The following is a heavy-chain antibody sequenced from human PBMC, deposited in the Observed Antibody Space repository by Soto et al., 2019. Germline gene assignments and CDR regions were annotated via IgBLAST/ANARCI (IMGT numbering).Heavy chain of an antibody. D-gene: IGHD2-8*02. J-gene: IGHJ4*02. CDR3: ARDKEHTHCSVLGY. CDR2: TNYNGRN. V-gene: IGHV4-59*01. CDR1: GGTISPYF. Sequence: PSETLTLTCRVSGGTISPYFWSWVRQAPGKGLEWIGNTNYNGRNKYNYNPSLNIRVTISVDTSNIQFSLLLNSVTAADTAVYYFARDKEHTHCSVLGYWGQGTLVTVSS.